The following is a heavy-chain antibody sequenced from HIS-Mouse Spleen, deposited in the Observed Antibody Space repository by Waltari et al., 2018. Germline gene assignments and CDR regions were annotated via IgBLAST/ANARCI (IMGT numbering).Heavy chain of an antibody. Sequence: QVTLRESGPALVKPTQTLTLTCTFSGFPLSTSGMCVSWIRQPPGKALEWLARIDWDDDKYYSTSLKTRLTISKDTSKNQVVLTMTNMDPVDTATYYCARIQAGKLELPFDYWGQGTLVTVYS. CDR1: GFPLSTSGMC. CDR3: ARIQAGKLELPFDY. J-gene: IGHJ4*02. V-gene: IGHV2-70*15. D-gene: IGHD1-7*01. CDR2: IDWDDDK.